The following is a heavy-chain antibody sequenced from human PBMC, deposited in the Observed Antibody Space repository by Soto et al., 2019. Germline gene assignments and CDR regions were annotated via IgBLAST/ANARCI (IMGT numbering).Heavy chain of an antibody. CDR3: ASHLAVAGTRSVDY. D-gene: IGHD6-19*01. V-gene: IGHV4-39*01. J-gene: IGHJ4*02. CDR1: GGSTSSSTYY. CDR2: IYYSGST. Sequence: SETLSLTCTVSGGSTSSSTYYWSWIRQPPGKGLEWIGNIYYSGSTSYNPSLKSLATISVDTSKNQFSLKLRSVTAADTAVYYCASHLAVAGTRSVDYWGQGTLVTVSS.